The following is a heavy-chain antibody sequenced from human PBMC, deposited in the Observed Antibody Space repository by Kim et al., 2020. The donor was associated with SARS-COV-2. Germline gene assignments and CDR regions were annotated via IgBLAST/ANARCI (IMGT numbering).Heavy chain of an antibody. CDR2: ISAYNGNT. CDR1: GYTFTSYG. Sequence: ASVKVSCKASGYTFTSYGISWVRQAPGQGLEWMGWISAYNGNTNYAQKLQGRVTMTTDTSTSTAYMELRSLRSDDTAVYYCARDCSGWGDPCAFDIWGQGTMVTVSS. J-gene: IGHJ3*02. CDR3: ARDCSGWGDPCAFDI. D-gene: IGHD3-10*02. V-gene: IGHV1-18*04.